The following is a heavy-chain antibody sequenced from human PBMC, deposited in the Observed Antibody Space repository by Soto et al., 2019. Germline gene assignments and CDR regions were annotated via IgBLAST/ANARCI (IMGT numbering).Heavy chain of an antibody. CDR1: GFTFSDYY. CDR3: ARAGYDFWSGSLSGWFDP. CDR2: ISSSGSTI. V-gene: IGHV3-11*01. J-gene: IGHJ5*02. Sequence: LRLSCAASGFTFSDYYMSWIRQAPGKGLEWVSYISSSGSTIYYADSVKGRFTISRDNAKNSLYLQMNSLRAEDTAVYYCARAGYDFWSGSLSGWFDPWGQGTLVTVSS. D-gene: IGHD3-3*01.